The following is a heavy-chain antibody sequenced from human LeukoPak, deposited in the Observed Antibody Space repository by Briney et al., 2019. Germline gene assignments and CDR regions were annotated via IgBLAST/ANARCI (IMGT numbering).Heavy chain of an antibody. Sequence: SGPTLVKPTQTLTLTCTFSGFSLSTSGVGVGWIRQPPGKALEWLALIYWNDDKRYSPSLKSRLTITKDTSKNQVVLTMTNMGPVDTATYYCAHSKANYDFWSGYYCNYFDYWGQGTLVTVSS. CDR1: GFSLSTSGVG. CDR2: IYWNDDK. V-gene: IGHV2-5*01. D-gene: IGHD3-3*01. CDR3: AHSKANYDFWSGYYCNYFDY. J-gene: IGHJ4*02.